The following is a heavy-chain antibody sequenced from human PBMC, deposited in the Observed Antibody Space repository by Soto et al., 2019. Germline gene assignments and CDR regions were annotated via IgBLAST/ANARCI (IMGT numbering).Heavy chain of an antibody. Sequence: QVQLVQSGAEVKKPGASVKVSCKASGYTFTHYAMHWVREAPGQRPEWMGWINVGNGNTKFSQRFQGRITITRDTSANIAYMELSSLTSEDTAVYYCASVGFCSTTSCSDAFDIWGQGTMVTVSS. CDR2: INVGNGNT. D-gene: IGHD2-2*01. V-gene: IGHV1-3*01. CDR3: ASVGFCSTTSCSDAFDI. CDR1: GYTFTHYA. J-gene: IGHJ3*02.